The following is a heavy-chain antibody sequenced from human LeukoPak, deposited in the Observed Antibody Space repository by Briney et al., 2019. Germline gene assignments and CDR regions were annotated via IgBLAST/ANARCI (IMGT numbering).Heavy chain of an antibody. D-gene: IGHD3-22*01. V-gene: IGHV3-33*01. CDR1: GFTFSSYG. Sequence: PGRSLRLSCAASGFTFSSYGMHWVRQAPGKGLEWVAVIWYDGSNKYYADSVKGRFTISRDNSKNPLYLLMNSLRAEDTAVYYCARGGSIVVVNGVYYFDDWGQGTLVTVSS. CDR2: IWYDGSNK. J-gene: IGHJ4*02. CDR3: ARGGSIVVVNGVYYFDD.